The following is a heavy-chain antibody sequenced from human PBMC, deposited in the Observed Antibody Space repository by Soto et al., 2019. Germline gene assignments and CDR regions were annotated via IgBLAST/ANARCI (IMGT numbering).Heavy chain of an antibody. D-gene: IGHD4-17*01. CDR1: GGSISSGDYY. J-gene: IGHJ2*01. V-gene: IGHV4-31*03. CDR2: IYYSGST. CDR3: ARDRMGGTVTKGYEWFFDV. Sequence: QVQLQESGPGLVKPSQTLSLTCTVSGGSISSGDYYWSWIRQHPGKGLEWIGYIYYSGSTYYNPSFKSRVTISVDTPKHQFSLKLSSVTAADTAVYYCARDRMGGTVTKGYEWFFDVWGRGTLVTVSS.